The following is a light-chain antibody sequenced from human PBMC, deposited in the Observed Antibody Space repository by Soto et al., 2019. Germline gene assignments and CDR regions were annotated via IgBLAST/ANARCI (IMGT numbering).Light chain of an antibody. CDR1: QSVTSRY. J-gene: IGKJ4*01. CDR3: QQYNNWPLT. V-gene: IGKV3-20*01. Sequence: EIVLTQSPGNLSLSPGERATLSCRVSQSVTSRYLAWYQQKPGQAPRLLIYGASSRATGIPDRFSGSGSGTDFTLTISRLEPEDFAAYYCQQYNNWPLTFGGGTKVDIK. CDR2: GAS.